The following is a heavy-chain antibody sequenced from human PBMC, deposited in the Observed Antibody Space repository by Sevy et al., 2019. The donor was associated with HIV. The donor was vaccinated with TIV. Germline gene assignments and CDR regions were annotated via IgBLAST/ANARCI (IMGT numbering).Heavy chain of an antibody. D-gene: IGHD3-10*01. CDR1: GFTFSSYA. V-gene: IGHV3-23*01. CDR3: AKPPTGYGSGSYTYYFDY. J-gene: IGHJ4*02. Sequence: GGSLRLSCAASGFTFSSYAMSWVRQAPGKGLEWVSAISGSGGSTYYADSVKGRFTISRDNSKNTRYLQMNSLRAEDTAVYYCAKPPTGYGSGSYTYYFDYWGQGTLVTVSS. CDR2: ISGSGGST.